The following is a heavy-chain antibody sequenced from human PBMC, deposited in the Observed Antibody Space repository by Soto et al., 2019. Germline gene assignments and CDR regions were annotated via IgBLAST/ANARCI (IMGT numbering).Heavy chain of an antibody. CDR3: ARLTSGGYYYYYYGMDV. J-gene: IGHJ6*02. CDR2: IYPGDSDT. V-gene: IGHV5-51*01. CDR1: GYSFTSYW. D-gene: IGHD2-15*01. Sequence: PGESLKISCKGSGYSFTSYWIGWVRQMPGKGLEWMGIIYPGDSDTRYSPSFQGQVTISADKSISTAYLQWSSLKASDTAMYYCARLTSGGYYYYYYGMDVWGQGTTVTVSS.